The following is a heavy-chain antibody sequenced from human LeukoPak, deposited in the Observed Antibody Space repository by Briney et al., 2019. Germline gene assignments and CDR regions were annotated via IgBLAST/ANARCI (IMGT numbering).Heavy chain of an antibody. CDR2: IIPIFGTA. J-gene: IGHJ5*02. D-gene: IGHD2-21*02. Sequence: SVKVSCKASGGTFSSYPISWVRQAPGQGLEWMGGIIPIFGTANYAQKFQGRVTITTDESTSTAYMELSSLRSEDTAVYYCARVGAYCGGDCFNWFDPWGQGTLVTVSS. V-gene: IGHV1-69*05. CDR3: ARVGAYCGGDCFNWFDP. CDR1: GGTFSSYP.